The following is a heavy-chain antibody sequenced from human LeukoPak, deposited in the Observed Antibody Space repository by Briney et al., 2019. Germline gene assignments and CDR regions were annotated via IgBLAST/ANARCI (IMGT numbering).Heavy chain of an antibody. V-gene: IGHV3-74*01. D-gene: IGHD2-21*01. Sequence: PGGPLRLSCAASVFTLRHFWMHWVRQAPGKGLVWVSRISGVGGSTVYADSAKGRFTISRDNAKNTLYLQMNSLRGDDTALYYCVRDLFPDAFDIWGQGTRVTVFS. CDR1: VFTLRHFW. CDR2: ISGVGGST. J-gene: IGHJ3*02. CDR3: VRDLFPDAFDI.